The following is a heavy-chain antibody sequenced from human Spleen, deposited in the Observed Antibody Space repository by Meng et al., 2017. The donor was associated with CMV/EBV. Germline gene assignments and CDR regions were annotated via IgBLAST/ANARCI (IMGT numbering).Heavy chain of an antibody. V-gene: IGHV4-30-4*08. CDR1: GGSISSGDYY. Sequence: VSGGSISSGDYYWSWIRQPPGKGLEWIGYIYYSGSTYYNPSLKSRVTISVDTSKNQFSLKLSSVTAADTAVYYCAREIWEEATTIDYWGQGTLVTVSS. CDR3: AREIWEEATTIDY. CDR2: IYYSGST. D-gene: IGHD1-26*01. J-gene: IGHJ4*02.